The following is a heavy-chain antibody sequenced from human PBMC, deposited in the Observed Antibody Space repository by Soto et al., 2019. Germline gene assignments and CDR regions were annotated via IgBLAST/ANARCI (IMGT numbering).Heavy chain of an antibody. CDR1: GYTFTSYY. V-gene: IGHV1-46*01. D-gene: IGHD2-15*01. Sequence: QVQLVQSGAEVKKTGASVKVSCKASGYTFTSYYMHWVRQAPGRGLEWMGIINPNGGDTSYVQKFQGRVTVTRDTSTSTVYMELSSLGSEDTAVYYCALGGLDFWGQGTMVTVSS. CDR3: ALGGLDF. CDR2: INPNGGDT. J-gene: IGHJ3*01.